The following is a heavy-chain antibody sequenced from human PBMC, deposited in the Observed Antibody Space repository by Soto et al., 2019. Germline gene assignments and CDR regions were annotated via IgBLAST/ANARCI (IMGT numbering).Heavy chain of an antibody. CDR1: GYTFTSYY. CDR2: INPNGGST. CDR3: ARGLFAGDV. V-gene: IGHV1-46*03. J-gene: IGHJ6*04. Sequence: QVQLVQSGAEVKKPGASVRVSCKASGYTFTSYYIHWVRQAPGQGLEWMGIINPNGGSTNYAQKFQARVTMTRDTSTSTVYMDLSSLRSEDTAVYYCARGLFAGDVWGKGTTVTVSS.